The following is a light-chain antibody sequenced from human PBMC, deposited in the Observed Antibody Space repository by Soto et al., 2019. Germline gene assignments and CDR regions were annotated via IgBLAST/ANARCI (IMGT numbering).Light chain of an antibody. Sequence: EIVLTQSPGTLSSSPGERATLSCRASQSIYSRYLAWYQQRPGQPPRLLIHGAFTRATGISDRFSGSGSGTDFTLTISRLEPEDFAMYYCHHYGGSPPETFGQGTRVEIK. CDR2: GAF. CDR3: HHYGGSPPET. CDR1: QSIYSRY. J-gene: IGKJ1*01. V-gene: IGKV3-20*01.